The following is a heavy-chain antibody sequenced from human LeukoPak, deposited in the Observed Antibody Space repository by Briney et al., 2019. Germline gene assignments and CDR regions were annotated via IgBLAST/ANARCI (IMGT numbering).Heavy chain of an antibody. D-gene: IGHD3-22*01. J-gene: IGHJ4*02. CDR2: ISYDGSNK. Sequence: GGSLRLSCAASGLTFSSYGMHWVRQAPGKGLEWVAVISYDGSNKYYADSVKGRFTISRDNSKNTLYLQMNSLRAEDTAVYYCAKPIYYYDSSGYPLDYWGQGTLVTVSS. V-gene: IGHV3-30*18. CDR3: AKPIYYYDSSGYPLDY. CDR1: GLTFSSYG.